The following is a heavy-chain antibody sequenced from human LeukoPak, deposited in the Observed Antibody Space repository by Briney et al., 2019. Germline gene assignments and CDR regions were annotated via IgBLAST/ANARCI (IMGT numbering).Heavy chain of an antibody. CDR2: IYYSGRT. V-gene: IGHV4-59*01. CDR1: GGSISSYY. J-gene: IGHJ3*02. CDR3: ARDSTMQLGAFDM. D-gene: IGHD2-2*01. Sequence: SETLSLTCTVSGGSISSYYWSWIRQPAGKGLEWIGYIYYSGRTNYSPSLKSRVAISVDTSGNQFSLKLTSVTAADTAVYYCARDSTMQLGAFDMWGQGTVVIVSS.